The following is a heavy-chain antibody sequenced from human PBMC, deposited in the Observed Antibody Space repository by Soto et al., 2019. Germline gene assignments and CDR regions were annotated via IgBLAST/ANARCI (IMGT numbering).Heavy chain of an antibody. CDR3: TRHAIIPKLQYGMDV. CDR1: GGSISGYY. Sequence: SETLSLTCTVSGGSISGYYWSWIRQPPGKGLEWIGYIFYRGNTLYNPSLQSRVTISVDTSKNQFFLGLTSVTAADTAVYYCTRHAIIPKLQYGMDVWGHGASVTVYS. D-gene: IGHD1-1*01. CDR2: IFYRGNT. V-gene: IGHV4-59*01. J-gene: IGHJ6*02.